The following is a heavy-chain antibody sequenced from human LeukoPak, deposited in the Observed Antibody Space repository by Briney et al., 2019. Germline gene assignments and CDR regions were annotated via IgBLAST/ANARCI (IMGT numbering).Heavy chain of an antibody. V-gene: IGHV4-38-2*02. CDR2: IYHSGST. J-gene: IGHJ5*02. CDR1: GGSISSYY. Sequence: PSETLSLTCTVSGGSISSYYWGWIRQPSGKGLEWIGSIYHSGSTYYNPPLKSRVTISVGTSKNQFSLKLSSVTAADTAVYYCARLIGTGTTVDPWGQGTLVTVSS. CDR3: ARLIGTGTTVDP. D-gene: IGHD1-7*01.